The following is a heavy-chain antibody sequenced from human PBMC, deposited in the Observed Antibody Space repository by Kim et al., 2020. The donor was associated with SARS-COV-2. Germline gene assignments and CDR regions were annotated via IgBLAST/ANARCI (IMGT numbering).Heavy chain of an antibody. J-gene: IGHJ4*02. Sequence: GGSLRLSCAASGFTISTYWMSWVRQTPGKGLEWVATIKEDGSDKYYVESVKGRFTIFRDNAKNSLYLQMNSLRVEDTAVYYCARDRLAYWGQGTLVTVSS. CDR2: IKEDGSDK. CDR1: GFTISTYW. V-gene: IGHV3-7*01. CDR3: ARDRLAY.